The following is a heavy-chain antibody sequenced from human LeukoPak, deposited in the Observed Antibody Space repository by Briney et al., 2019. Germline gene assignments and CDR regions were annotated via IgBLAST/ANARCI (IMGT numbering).Heavy chain of an antibody. Sequence: PGGSLRLSCAASGFTFSNYAMTWVRQAPGRGLEWVSVIGHYGADIHYADSVEGRFTISGDNSANTLYLQMNSLRAEDTAVYYCAKYCGGDCFRNFDSWGQGTLVTVSS. CDR1: GFTFSNYA. J-gene: IGHJ4*02. V-gene: IGHV3-23*01. CDR2: IGHYGADI. CDR3: AKYCGGDCFRNFDS. D-gene: IGHD2-21*02.